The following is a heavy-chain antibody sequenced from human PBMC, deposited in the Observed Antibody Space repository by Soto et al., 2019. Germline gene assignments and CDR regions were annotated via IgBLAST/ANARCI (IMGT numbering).Heavy chain of an antibody. V-gene: IGHV4-31*03. CDR1: GGSISSGGYY. CDR3: ARDSRFLGYKYDY. CDR2: IYYSGST. D-gene: IGHD3-3*01. Sequence: QVQLQESGPGLVKPSQTLSLTCTVSGGSISSGGYYWSWIRQHPGKGLEWIGYIYYSGSTYYNPSLKSRVTISVDTSKNQVSLKLSSVTAADTAVYYCARDSRFLGYKYDYWGQGTLVTVSS. J-gene: IGHJ4*02.